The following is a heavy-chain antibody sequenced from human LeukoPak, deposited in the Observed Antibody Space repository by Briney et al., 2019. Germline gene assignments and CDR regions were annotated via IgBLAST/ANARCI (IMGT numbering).Heavy chain of an antibody. Sequence: GVLRLSCAASGFTFSSYAMSWVRQAPGKGLEWVSAISGSGGSTYYADSVKGRFTISRDNSKNTLYLQMNSLRAEDTAVYYCAKGGTYYYGTGSFDYWGQGTLVTVSS. CDR2: ISGSGGST. CDR3: AKGGTYYYGTGSFDY. D-gene: IGHD3-10*01. J-gene: IGHJ4*02. CDR1: GFTFSSYA. V-gene: IGHV3-23*01.